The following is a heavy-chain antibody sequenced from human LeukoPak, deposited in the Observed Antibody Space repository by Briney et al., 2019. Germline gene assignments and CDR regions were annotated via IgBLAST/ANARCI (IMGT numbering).Heavy chain of an antibody. J-gene: IGHJ4*02. D-gene: IGHD1-26*01. CDR2: INPNSGGT. V-gene: IGHV1-2*02. Sequence: ASVKVSCKASGYTFTCYYMHWVRQAPGQGLEWMGWINPNSGGTNYAQKFQGRVTMIRDTSISTAYMELSRLRSDDTAVYYCARVSGSYYEFDYWGQGTLVTVSS. CDR3: ARVSGSYYEFDY. CDR1: GYTFTCYY.